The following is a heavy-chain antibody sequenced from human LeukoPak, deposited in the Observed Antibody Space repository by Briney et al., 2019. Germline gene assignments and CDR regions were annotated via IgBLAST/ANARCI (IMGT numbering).Heavy chain of an antibody. CDR2: IYYSGST. J-gene: IGHJ4*02. CDR3: ASSYYDILTGYPLAFDY. V-gene: IGHV4-59*01. D-gene: IGHD3-9*01. Sequence: PSETLSLTCAVYGGSFSGYYWSWIRQPPGKGLEWIGYIYYSGSTNYNPSLKSRVTISVDTSKNQFSLKLSSATAADTAVYYCASSYYDILTGYPLAFDYWGRGTLVTVSS. CDR1: GGSFSGYY.